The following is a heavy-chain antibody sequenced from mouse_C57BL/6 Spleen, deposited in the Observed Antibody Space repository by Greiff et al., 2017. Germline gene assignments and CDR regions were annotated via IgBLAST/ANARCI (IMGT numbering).Heavy chain of an antibody. CDR3: ARGNYGYFDV. Sequence: QVQLQQPGAELVMPGASVKLSCKASGYTFTSYWMHWVKQRPGQGLEWIGEIDPSGSYTNYNQKFKGKSTLTVDKSSSTAYMQLSSLTSEDSAVYYCARGNYGYFDVWGTGTTVTVSS. D-gene: IGHD2-1*01. CDR1: GYTFTSYW. CDR2: IDPSGSYT. J-gene: IGHJ1*03. V-gene: IGHV1-69*01.